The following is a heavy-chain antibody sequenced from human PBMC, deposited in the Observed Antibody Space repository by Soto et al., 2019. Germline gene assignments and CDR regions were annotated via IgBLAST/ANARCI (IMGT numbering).Heavy chain of an antibody. Sequence: EVQLVESGGGLVKPGGSLRLSCAASGFTFSTYSMNWVRQARGKGLEWVSSISSSSGYIYYADSVKGRFTISRDDAKNSLSLQMNSLRAEDTAVYYCARVRSYSYGQGYGMDVWGQGTTVTVSS. D-gene: IGHD5-18*01. CDR3: ARVRSYSYGQGYGMDV. CDR2: ISSSSGYI. J-gene: IGHJ6*02. V-gene: IGHV3-21*01. CDR1: GFTFSTYS.